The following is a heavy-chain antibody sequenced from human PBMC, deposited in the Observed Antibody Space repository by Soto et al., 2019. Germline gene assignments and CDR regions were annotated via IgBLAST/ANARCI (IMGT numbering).Heavy chain of an antibody. D-gene: IGHD5-12*01. Sequence: GASVKVSCKASGYTFTSYGISWVRQAPGQGLEWMGWISAYNGNTNYAQKLQGRVTMTTDTSTSTAYMELRSLRSDDTAVYYCARVPTGYSGYDIDDWFDPWGQGTLVTVSS. CDR2: ISAYNGNT. V-gene: IGHV1-18*01. CDR1: GYTFTSYG. CDR3: ARVPTGYSGYDIDDWFDP. J-gene: IGHJ5*02.